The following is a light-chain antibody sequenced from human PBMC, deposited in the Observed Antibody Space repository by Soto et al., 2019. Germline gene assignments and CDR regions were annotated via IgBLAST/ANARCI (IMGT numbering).Light chain of an antibody. J-gene: IGLJ2*01. CDR2: EGS. CDR3: SSYAGSNNFVV. Sequence: QSALTQPPSASGSPGQSVTISCTGTSSDVGGYNYVYWYQQHPGKAPKLMIYEGSKRPSGVPDRFSGSKSGNTASLTVSGLQAEDEADYYCSSYAGSNNFVVFGGGTKLTVL. CDR1: SSDVGGYNY. V-gene: IGLV2-8*01.